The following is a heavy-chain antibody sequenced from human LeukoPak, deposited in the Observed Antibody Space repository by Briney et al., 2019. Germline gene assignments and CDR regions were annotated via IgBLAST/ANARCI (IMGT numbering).Heavy chain of an antibody. V-gene: IGHV3-21*01. CDR2: IGSSSSYI. CDR1: GFSFSIYS. D-gene: IGHD3-10*01. J-gene: IGHJ4*02. Sequence: TGGSLRLSCAASGFSFSIYSMNWVRQAPGKGLEWVSSIGSSSSYIYYADSVKGRFTISRDNAKNSLYLQMDSLRAEDTAVYYCARAYYGSGTSHFDSWGQGTLVTVSS. CDR3: ARAYYGSGTSHFDS.